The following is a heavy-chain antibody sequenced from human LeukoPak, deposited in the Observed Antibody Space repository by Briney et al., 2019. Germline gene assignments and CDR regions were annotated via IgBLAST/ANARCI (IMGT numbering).Heavy chain of an antibody. CDR1: GGSISSGGYY. J-gene: IGHJ3*02. Sequence: SETLSLTCTVSGGSISSGGYYWSWIRQHPGKGLEWIGYIYYSGSTYYNPSLKSRVTIPVDTSKNQFSLKLSSVTAADTAVYYCARRGIQLLSFDIWGQGTMVTVSS. CDR2: IYYSGST. V-gene: IGHV4-31*03. D-gene: IGHD5-18*01. CDR3: ARRGIQLLSFDI.